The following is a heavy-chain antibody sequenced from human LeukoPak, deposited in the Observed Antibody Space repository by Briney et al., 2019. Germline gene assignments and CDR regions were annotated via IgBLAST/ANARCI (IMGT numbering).Heavy chain of an antibody. V-gene: IGHV4-30-4*08. CDR2: IYYSGST. D-gene: IGHD2-8*02. J-gene: IGHJ4*02. CDR1: GGSISSGDYY. Sequence: PSQTLSLTCTVSGGSISSGDYYWSWIRQPPGKGLEWIGYIYYSGSTYYNPSLKSRVTISVDTSKNQFSLKLSSVTAAGTAVYYCARAPIGTGGVWHFDYWGQGTLVTVSS. CDR3: ARAPIGTGGVWHFDY.